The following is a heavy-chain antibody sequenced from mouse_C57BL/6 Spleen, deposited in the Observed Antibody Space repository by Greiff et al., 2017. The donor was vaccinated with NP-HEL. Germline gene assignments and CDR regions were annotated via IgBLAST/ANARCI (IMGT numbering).Heavy chain of an antibody. Sequence: EVQGVESGGGLVKPGGSLKLSCAASGFTFSDYGMHWVRQAPEKGLEWVAYISSGSSTIYYAGTVKGRFTISRDNAKNTLFLQMTSLRSEDTAMYYCARITTVVAKGYAMDYWGQGTSVTVSS. CDR3: ARITTVVAKGYAMDY. J-gene: IGHJ4*01. V-gene: IGHV5-17*01. CDR2: ISSGSSTI. CDR1: GFTFSDYG. D-gene: IGHD1-1*01.